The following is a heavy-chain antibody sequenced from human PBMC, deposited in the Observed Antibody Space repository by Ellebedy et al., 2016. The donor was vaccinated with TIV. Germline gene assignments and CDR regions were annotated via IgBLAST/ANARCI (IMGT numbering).Heavy chain of an antibody. CDR1: GYTFTSYD. J-gene: IGHJ3*02. D-gene: IGHD6-13*01. Sequence: ASVKVSCKASGYTFTSYDINWVRQATGQGLEWMGWMNPNSGNTGYAQKFQGRVTMTRNTSISTAYMELSSLRSEDTAVYYCARGSSSRWYVAFDIWGQGTMVTVSS. V-gene: IGHV1-8*01. CDR2: MNPNSGNT. CDR3: ARGSSSRWYVAFDI.